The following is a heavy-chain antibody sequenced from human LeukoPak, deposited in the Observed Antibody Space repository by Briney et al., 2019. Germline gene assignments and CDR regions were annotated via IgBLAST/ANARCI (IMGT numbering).Heavy chain of an antibody. Sequence: PSETLSLTCTVSGGSISSSSYYWGWIRQPPGKGLEWIGSIYYSGSTYYNPSLKSRVTISVDTSKNQFSLKLSSVTAADTAVYYCARPAAVAGNWFDPWGQGTLVTVSS. V-gene: IGHV4-39*01. CDR3: ARPAAVAGNWFDP. J-gene: IGHJ5*02. CDR1: GGSISSSSYY. CDR2: IYYSGST. D-gene: IGHD6-19*01.